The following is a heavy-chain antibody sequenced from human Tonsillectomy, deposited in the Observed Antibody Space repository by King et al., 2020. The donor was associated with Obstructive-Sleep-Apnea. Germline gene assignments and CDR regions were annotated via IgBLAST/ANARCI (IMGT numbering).Heavy chain of an antibody. D-gene: IGHD5-18*01. CDR2: ISGSGGST. V-gene: IGHV3-23*04. CDR1: GFTFSSYA. Sequence: VQLVESGGGLVQPGGSLRLSCAASGFTFSSYAMSWVRQAPGKGLEWVSAISGSGGSTYYADSVKGRFTISRDNSKNTLYLQVNSLRAEDTAVYYCAKDAVGYSYGYITQFDYWGQGTLVTVSS. J-gene: IGHJ4*02. CDR3: AKDAVGYSYGYITQFDY.